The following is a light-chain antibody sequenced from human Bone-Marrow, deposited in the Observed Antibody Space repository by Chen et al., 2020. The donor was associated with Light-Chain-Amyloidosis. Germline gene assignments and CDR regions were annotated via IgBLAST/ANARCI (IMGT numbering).Light chain of an antibody. V-gene: IGLV3-21*02. J-gene: IGLJ3*02. Sequence: SYVLTQPSSVSVAPGQTATIACGGNNIGSTSVHWYQQTPGQAPLLVVYDDRDRPSGIPERLSGSNSGNTATLTISRVAAGDEADYYCQVWDRSSDLPVFGGGTKLTVL. CDR2: DDR. CDR1: NIGSTS. CDR3: QVWDRSSDLPV.